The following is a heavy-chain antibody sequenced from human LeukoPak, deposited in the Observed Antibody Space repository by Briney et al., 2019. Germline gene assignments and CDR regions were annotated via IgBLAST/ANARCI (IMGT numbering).Heavy chain of an antibody. J-gene: IGHJ4*02. CDR1: GFTFSSYG. CDR2: ISYDGSNK. D-gene: IGHD3-16*01. Sequence: QPGRSLRLSCAASGFTFSSYGMHWVRQAPGKGLEWVAVISYDGSNKYYVDSVKGRFTISRDNSKNTVDLQMNSLRAEDTAVYYCTKELLTYSYGDFWGQGTLVTVSS. V-gene: IGHV3-30*18. CDR3: TKELLTYSYGDF.